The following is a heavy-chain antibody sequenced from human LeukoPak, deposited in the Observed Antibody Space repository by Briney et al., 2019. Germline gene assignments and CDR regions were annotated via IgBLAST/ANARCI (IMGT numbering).Heavy chain of an antibody. Sequence: PGGSLRLSCTASGFTLSSFGMHWVRQAPGKGLEWVAVISDDGSNTYYADSVKGRFTISRDNSKNTLYLLLNSLRTEDTAVYYCAKDADTATIIYWYFDLWGRGTLVTVSS. D-gene: IGHD5-18*01. V-gene: IGHV3-30*18. CDR3: AKDADTATIIYWYFDL. J-gene: IGHJ2*01. CDR2: ISDDGSNT. CDR1: GFTLSSFG.